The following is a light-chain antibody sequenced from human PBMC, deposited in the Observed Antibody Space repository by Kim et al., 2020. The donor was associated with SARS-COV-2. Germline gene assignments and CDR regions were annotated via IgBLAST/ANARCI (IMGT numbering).Light chain of an antibody. J-gene: IGLJ1*01. CDR1: NIGSKS. Sequence: SYELTQPPSVSVAPGKTARVTCGGNNIGSKSVHGYQQKPGQAPVLVIYYDSDRPAGTPERFSGSNSGNTATLTISRVEAGDEADYYCQVWDSSSDHPVFGTGTKVT. CDR2: YDS. CDR3: QVWDSSSDHPV. V-gene: IGLV3-21*04.